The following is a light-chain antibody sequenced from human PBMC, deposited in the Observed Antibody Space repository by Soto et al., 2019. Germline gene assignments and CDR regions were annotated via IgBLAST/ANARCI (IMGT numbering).Light chain of an antibody. CDR1: SSDVGGHNY. V-gene: IGLV2-14*01. Sequence: QSALTQPASVSGSPGQSITISCTGTSSDVGGHNYVSWYQQYPGKAPKLMIYEVSNRPSGVSNRFSGSKSDNTASLTISGLQAEDEADYYCSSYTSKYDVVFGGGTKVTVL. CDR3: SSYTSKYDVV. J-gene: IGLJ2*01. CDR2: EVS.